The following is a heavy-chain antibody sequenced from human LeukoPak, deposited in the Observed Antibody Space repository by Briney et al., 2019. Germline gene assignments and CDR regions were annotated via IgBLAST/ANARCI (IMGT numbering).Heavy chain of an antibody. Sequence: SSETLSLTCTVSGGSISSYYWSWIRQPPGKGLEWIGYIYYSGSTNYNPSLKSRVTISVDTSKNQFSLKLSFVTAADTAVYYCAREGIAARLDYWGQGTLVTVSS. D-gene: IGHD6-6*01. V-gene: IGHV4-59*01. CDR2: IYYSGST. J-gene: IGHJ4*02. CDR1: GGSISSYY. CDR3: AREGIAARLDY.